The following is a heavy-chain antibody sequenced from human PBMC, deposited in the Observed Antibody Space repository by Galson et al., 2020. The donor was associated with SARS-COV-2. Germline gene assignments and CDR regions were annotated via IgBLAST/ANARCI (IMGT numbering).Heavy chain of an antibody. CDR1: GFTFSSYG. D-gene: IGHD3-10*01. J-gene: IGHJ6*02. CDR3: ARGVSSYYGMDV. CDR2: IWYDGSNK. V-gene: IGHV3-33*01. Sequence: PGGSLRLSCAASGFTFSSYGMHWVRQAPGKGLEWVAVIWYDGSNKYYADSVKGRFTISRDNSKNTLYLQMNSLRAEDTAVYYCARGVSSYYGMDVWGQGTTVTVSS.